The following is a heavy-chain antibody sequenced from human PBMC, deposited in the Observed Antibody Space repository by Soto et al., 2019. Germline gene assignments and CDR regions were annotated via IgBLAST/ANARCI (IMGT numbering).Heavy chain of an antibody. D-gene: IGHD3-3*01. Sequence: GGSLRLSCAASGFTFDDYAMHWVRQAPGKGLEWVSGISWNSGSIGYADSVKGRFTISRDNAKNSLYLQMNSLRAEDTALYYYAKDGGRDYDFWSGYPDVWGQGTTVTVSS. CDR2: ISWNSGSI. V-gene: IGHV3-9*01. CDR1: GFTFDDYA. CDR3: AKDGGRDYDFWSGYPDV. J-gene: IGHJ6*02.